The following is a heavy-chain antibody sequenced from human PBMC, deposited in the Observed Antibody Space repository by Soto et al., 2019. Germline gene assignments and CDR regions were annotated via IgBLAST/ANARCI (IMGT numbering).Heavy chain of an antibody. CDR3: ARGPGSWYYYYRDV. Sequence: QVQLVQSGAEVKKPGASVKVSCKASGYTFPSYDINWVRPATGQGLEWMGWMNPNSGNTGYAQKFQGRVTMTRNTSISTAYMELNSLRSEDTAVYYCARGPGSWYYYYRDVWGKGTTVTVSS. V-gene: IGHV1-8*01. CDR1: GYTFPSYD. D-gene: IGHD6-13*01. J-gene: IGHJ6*03. CDR2: MNPNSGNT.